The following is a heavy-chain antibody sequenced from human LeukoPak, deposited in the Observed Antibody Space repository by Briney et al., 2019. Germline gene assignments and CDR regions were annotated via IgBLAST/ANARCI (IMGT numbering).Heavy chain of an antibody. J-gene: IGHJ6*03. Sequence: SETLSLTCAVYGGSLSGYYWTWVRQPPGKGLVWIGEISHSGGANYSPSLKSRVTISLDTSKNQFSLRLTSVTAADTAVYYCARLTWDLPPGGLYYNYYIDVWDKGATVTVPS. V-gene: IGHV4-34*01. CDR3: ARLTWDLPPGGLYYNYYIDV. CDR2: ISHSGGA. D-gene: IGHD1-26*01. CDR1: GGSLSGYY.